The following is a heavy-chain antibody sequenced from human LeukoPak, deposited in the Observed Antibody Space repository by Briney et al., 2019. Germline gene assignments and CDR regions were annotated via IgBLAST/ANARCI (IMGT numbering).Heavy chain of an antibody. J-gene: IGHJ4*02. D-gene: IGHD3-16*02. CDR3: ARVMITFGGVIGSFDY. Sequence: SETLSLTCTVSGGSISSGSYYWSWIRQPAGKGLEWIGRIYTSGSTNYNPSLKSRVTISVDTSKNQFSLKLSSVTAADTAVYYCARVMITFGGVIGSFDYWGQGTLVTVSS. CDR1: GGSISSGSYY. CDR2: IYTSGST. V-gene: IGHV4-61*02.